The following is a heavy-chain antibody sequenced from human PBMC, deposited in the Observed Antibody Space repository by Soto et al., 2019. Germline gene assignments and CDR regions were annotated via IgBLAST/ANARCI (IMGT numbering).Heavy chain of an antibody. J-gene: IGHJ5*02. V-gene: IGHV4-30-4*01. CDR3: ARAMVVTQNWSDP. D-gene: IGHD2-21*02. CDR2: IYYSGST. Sequence: PSETLSLTCTVSGGSISSGDYYWSWIRQPPGKGLEWIGYIYYSGSTYYNPSLKSRVTISVDTSKNQFSLKLSSVTAADTAVYYCARAMVVTQNWSDPWGQGTLVTVSS. CDR1: GGSISSGDYY.